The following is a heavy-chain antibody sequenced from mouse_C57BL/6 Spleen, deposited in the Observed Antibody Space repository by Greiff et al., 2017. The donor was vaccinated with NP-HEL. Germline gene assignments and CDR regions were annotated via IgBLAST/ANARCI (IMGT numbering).Heavy chain of an antibody. CDR2: IHPNSGST. CDR3: ARVYYYGSSYGAMDY. J-gene: IGHJ4*01. D-gene: IGHD1-1*01. Sequence: VQLQQPGAELVKPGASVKLSCKASGYTFTSYWMHWVKQRPGQGLEWIGMIHPNSGSTNYNEKFKSKATLTVDKSSSTAYMQLSSLTSEDSAVYYCARVYYYGSSYGAMDYWGQGTSVTVSS. V-gene: IGHV1-64*01. CDR1: GYTFTSYW.